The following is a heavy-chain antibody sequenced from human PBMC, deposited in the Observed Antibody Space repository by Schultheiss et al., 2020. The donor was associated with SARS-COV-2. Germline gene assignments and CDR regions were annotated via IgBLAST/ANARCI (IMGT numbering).Heavy chain of an antibody. Sequence: GESLKISCAASGFTFSSYGMHWVRQAPGKGLEWVANIKQDGSEKYYVDSVKGRFTISRDNAKNSLYLQMNSLRAEDTALYYCAKDLGLTYYYMDVWGKGTTVTVSS. CDR3: AKDLGLTYYYMDV. CDR1: GFTFSSYG. D-gene: IGHD3/OR15-3a*01. CDR2: IKQDGSEK. V-gene: IGHV3-7*03. J-gene: IGHJ6*03.